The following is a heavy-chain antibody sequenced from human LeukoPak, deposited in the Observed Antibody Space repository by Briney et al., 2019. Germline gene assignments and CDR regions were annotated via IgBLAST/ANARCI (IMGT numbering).Heavy chain of an antibody. J-gene: IGHJ4*02. CDR1: GGSFRGYY. CDR2: INDSGST. V-gene: IGHV4-34*01. Sequence: SETLSLTCAVKGGSFRGYYWSWIRQPPGKGLVWSGEINDSGSTSYNPSLKSRVSISVDTSKIQLSLKLSSVTAADTAVYYCARGRYYYGSGSYYNARSAFDYWGQGTLVTVSS. CDR3: ARGRYYYGSGSYYNARSAFDY. D-gene: IGHD3-10*01.